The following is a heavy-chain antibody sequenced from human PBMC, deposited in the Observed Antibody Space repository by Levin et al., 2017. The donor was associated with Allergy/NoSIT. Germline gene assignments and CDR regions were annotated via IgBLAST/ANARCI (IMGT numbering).Heavy chain of an antibody. Sequence: SETLSLTCAVSGGSISSGGYSWSWIRQPPGKGLEWIGYIYPSGTTYSNPSLKSRVTISVDKSNNQFSLKLTSVTAADTAVYYCASDHTGYGGMDVWGQGTTVTVSS. CDR2: IYPSGTT. J-gene: IGHJ6*02. CDR3: ASDHTGYGGMDV. CDR1: GGSISSGGYS. D-gene: IGHD5-12*01. V-gene: IGHV4-30-2*01.